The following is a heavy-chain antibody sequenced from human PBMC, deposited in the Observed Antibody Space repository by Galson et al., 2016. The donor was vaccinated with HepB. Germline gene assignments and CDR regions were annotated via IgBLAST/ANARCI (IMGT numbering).Heavy chain of an antibody. CDR3: ASDSRKSNWPEAYNI. V-gene: IGHV3-53*01. CDR1: GFSVNNNY. D-gene: IGHD1-14*01. J-gene: IGHJ3*02. CDR2: LYTGGTT. Sequence: SLRLSCAASGFSVNNNYMNWVRQAPGKGLEWVSVLYTGGTTLYADSVKGRFTISRDNSKNEVYLQMNSLRGDDTAVYSCASDSRKSNWPEAYNIWGQGTMVTVSS.